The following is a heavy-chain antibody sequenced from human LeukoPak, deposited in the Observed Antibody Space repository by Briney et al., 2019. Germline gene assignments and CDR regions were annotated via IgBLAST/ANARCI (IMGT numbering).Heavy chain of an antibody. Sequence: SVKVSCKASGGTFSSYAISWVRQAPGQGLEWMGRIIPILGIANYAQKFQGRVTVTADKSTSTAYMELSSLRSEDTAVYYCARGLVLGVAVAGQFDYWGQGTLVTVSS. CDR2: IIPILGIA. CDR1: GGTFSSYA. V-gene: IGHV1-69*04. CDR3: ARGLVLGVAVAGQFDY. J-gene: IGHJ4*02. D-gene: IGHD6-19*01.